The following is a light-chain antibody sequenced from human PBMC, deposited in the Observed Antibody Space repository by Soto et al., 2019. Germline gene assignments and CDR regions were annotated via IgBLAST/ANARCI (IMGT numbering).Light chain of an antibody. J-gene: IGKJ1*01. Sequence: EIVLTQSPGTLSLSPGERATLSCMASQTITSNYLAWYQQKPGQAPRLLIYAASNRATGIPDRFSGSGSGSEFTLTISGLEPEDLAVYYCQQYDSSLWTFGHGTKVEIK. CDR3: QQYDSSLWT. V-gene: IGKV3-20*01. CDR1: QTITSNY. CDR2: AAS.